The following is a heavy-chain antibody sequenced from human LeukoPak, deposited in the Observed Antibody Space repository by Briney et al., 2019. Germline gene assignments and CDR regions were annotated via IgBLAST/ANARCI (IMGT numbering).Heavy chain of an antibody. CDR2: ISSSSSII. V-gene: IGHV3-48*01. J-gene: IGHJ4*02. D-gene: IGHD3-10*01. CDR1: GFTFSSYS. Sequence: GGSLRLSCAASGFTFSSYSMNWVRQAPGKGLEWVSHISSSSSIIYYADSVKGRFTISRDNAKNSLYLQMNSLRAEDTAVYYCAKVYGSGSYNSFDYWGQGTLVTVSS. CDR3: AKVYGSGSYNSFDY.